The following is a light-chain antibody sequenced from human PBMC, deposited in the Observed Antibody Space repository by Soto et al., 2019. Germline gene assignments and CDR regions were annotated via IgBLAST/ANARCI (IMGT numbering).Light chain of an antibody. CDR2: NTN. Sequence: QTVVTQEPSFSVSPGGTVTLTCGLSSGSVSTSYYPSWYQQTPGQTPRPLIYNTNIRSSGVPDRFSGSFLGNKAALTITGAQADDESDYYCVLYVNDDMVFGGGTKLTVL. J-gene: IGLJ3*02. V-gene: IGLV8-61*01. CDR1: SGSVSTSYY. CDR3: VLYVNDDMV.